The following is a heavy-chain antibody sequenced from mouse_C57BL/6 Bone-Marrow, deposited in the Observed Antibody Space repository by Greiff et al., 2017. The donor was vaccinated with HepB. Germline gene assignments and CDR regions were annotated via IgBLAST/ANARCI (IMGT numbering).Heavy chain of an antibody. CDR3: ARHGSGWRSYYAMDY. CDR2: INSDGGST. CDR1: EYEFPSHD. V-gene: IGHV5-2*01. Sequence: EVKLVESGGGLVQPGESLKLSCESNEYEFPSHDMSWVRTTPEKRLELVAAINSDGGSTYYPDTMERRFIISRDNTKKTLYLQMSSLRSEDTALYYCARHGSGWRSYYAMDYWGQGTSVTVSS. D-gene: IGHD3-2*02. J-gene: IGHJ4*01.